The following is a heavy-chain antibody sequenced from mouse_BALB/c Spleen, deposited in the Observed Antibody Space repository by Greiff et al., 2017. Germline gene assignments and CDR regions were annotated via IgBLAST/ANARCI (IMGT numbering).Heavy chain of an antibody. CDR2: ISTYYGDT. CDR1: GYTFTDYA. CDR3: ATRSTMITTVYAMDY. V-gene: IGHV1S137*01. D-gene: IGHD2-4*01. J-gene: IGHJ4*01. Sequence: QVQLKQSGAELVRPGVSVKISCKGSGYTFTDYAMHWVKQSHAKSLEWIGVISTYYGDTRYTQKFKGKATLTADKSSSTAYMQLSSLASEDSAVYYCATRSTMITTVYAMDYWGQGTSVTVSS.